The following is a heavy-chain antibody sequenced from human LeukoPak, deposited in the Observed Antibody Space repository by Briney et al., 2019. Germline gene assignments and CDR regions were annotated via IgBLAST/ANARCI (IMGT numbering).Heavy chain of an antibody. J-gene: IGHJ6*02. CDR2: ISSSSSYT. CDR3: ARDARGYSYGYADYYYGMDV. Sequence: GGSLRLSCAASGFTFSDYYMSWIRQAPGKGLEWVSYISSSSSYTNYADPVKGRFTISRDNAKNSLYLQMNSLRAEDTAVYYCARDARGYSYGYADYYYGMDVWGQGTTVTVSS. CDR1: GFTFSDYY. D-gene: IGHD5-18*01. V-gene: IGHV3-11*06.